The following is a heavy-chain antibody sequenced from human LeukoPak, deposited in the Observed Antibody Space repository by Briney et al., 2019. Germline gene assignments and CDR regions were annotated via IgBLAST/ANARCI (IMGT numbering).Heavy chain of an antibody. J-gene: IGHJ6*03. CDR2: IYTSGST. CDR3: ARGSVVVVAATRANYYYYYMDV. D-gene: IGHD2-15*01. Sequence: PSETLSLTCTVSGGSISSYYWGWIRQPAGKGLEWIGRIYTSGSTNYNPSLKSRVTMSVDTSKNQFSLKLSSVTAADTAVYYCARGSVVVVAATRANYYYYYMDVWGKGTTVTVSS. V-gene: IGHV4-4*07. CDR1: GGSISSYY.